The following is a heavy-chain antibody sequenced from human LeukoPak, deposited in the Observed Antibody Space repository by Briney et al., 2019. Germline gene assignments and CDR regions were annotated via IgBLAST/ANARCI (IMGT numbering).Heavy chain of an antibody. CDR3: AKRLLPSITMVRGVIISPDDY. Sequence: PGGSLRLSCATSGFTFSSYGMYWVRQAPGKGLEWVAVIWYDGSNKYYADSVKGRFTISRDNSKNTLYLQMNSLRAEDTAVYYCAKRLLPSITMVRGVIISPDDYWGQGTLVTVSS. V-gene: IGHV3-33*06. CDR2: IWYDGSNK. J-gene: IGHJ4*02. CDR1: GFTFSSYG. D-gene: IGHD3-10*01.